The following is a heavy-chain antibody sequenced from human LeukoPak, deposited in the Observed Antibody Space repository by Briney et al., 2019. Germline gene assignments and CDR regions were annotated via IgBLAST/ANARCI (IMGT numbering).Heavy chain of an antibody. V-gene: IGHV3-43*02. D-gene: IGHD5-18*01. CDR3: AKGLTQLYLAFDY. CDR1: GFTFDEYA. Sequence: PGGSLRLSCAASGFTFDEYAIHWVRQAPGKGLEWVSLISEDSSRTYYADSVKGRFTISRDNSKNSLYLQMNSLRTEDTAFYYCAKGLTQLYLAFDYWVQGTLVTVSS. CDR2: ISEDSSRT. J-gene: IGHJ4*02.